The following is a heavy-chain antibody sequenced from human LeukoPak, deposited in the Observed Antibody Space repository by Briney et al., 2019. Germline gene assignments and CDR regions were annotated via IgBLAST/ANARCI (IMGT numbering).Heavy chain of an antibody. D-gene: IGHD2/OR15-2a*01. Sequence: GGSLRXSXXXSXFTFSXFGMHWVRQAPGKGLEWVTYIQYDGAYKFYADSLKGRFTISRDNSKNTLYLLMNSLRPEDTAVYYCARGLLSNWGQGTLVTVSS. CDR3: ARGLLSN. CDR1: XFTFSXFG. J-gene: IGHJ4*02. CDR2: IQYDGAYK. V-gene: IGHV3-30*02.